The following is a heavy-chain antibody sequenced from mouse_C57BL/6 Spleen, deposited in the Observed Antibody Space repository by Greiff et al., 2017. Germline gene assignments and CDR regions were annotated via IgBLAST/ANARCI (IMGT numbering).Heavy chain of an antibody. V-gene: IGHV5-4*03. CDR3: ARGAVVAKGLYYFDY. J-gene: IGHJ2*01. CDR2: ISDGGSYT. D-gene: IGHD1-1*01. CDR1: GFTFSSYA. Sequence: EVMLVESGGGLVKPGGSLKLSCAASGFTFSSYAMSWVRQTPEKRLEWVATISDGGSYTYYPDNVKGRFTISRDNAKNNLYLQMSHLKSEDTARYYCARGAVVAKGLYYFDYWGQGTTLTVSS.